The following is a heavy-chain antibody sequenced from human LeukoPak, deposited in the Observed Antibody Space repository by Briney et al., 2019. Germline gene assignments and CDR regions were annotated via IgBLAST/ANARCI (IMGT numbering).Heavy chain of an antibody. CDR2: IYPGDSDT. V-gene: IGHV5-51*03. CDR3: ARGLEQWLNWFDP. J-gene: IGHJ5*02. CDR1: EYSFTNYS. D-gene: IGHD6-19*01. Sequence: GDSLNTSGKACEYSFTNYSIGWLSKLPGTGLDWVGIIYPGDSDTRYSPSFQGQVTISADKSISTAYLQWSSLKASDTAMYYCARGLEQWLNWFDPWGQGTLVTVSS.